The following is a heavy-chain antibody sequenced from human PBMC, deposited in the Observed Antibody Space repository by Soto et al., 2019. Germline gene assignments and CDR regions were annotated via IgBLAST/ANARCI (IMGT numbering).Heavy chain of an antibody. CDR3: ATTSWIQLWSHFDY. V-gene: IGHV1-24*01. CDR1: GYTLTELF. J-gene: IGHJ4*02. Sequence: ASVKVSCKVSGYTLTELFMHWVRQAPGKGLEWMGGFDPEDGETIYAQKFQGRVTMTEDTSTDTAYMELSSLRSEDTAVYYCATTSWIQLWSHFDYWGQGTLVTVSS. CDR2: FDPEDGET. D-gene: IGHD5-18*01.